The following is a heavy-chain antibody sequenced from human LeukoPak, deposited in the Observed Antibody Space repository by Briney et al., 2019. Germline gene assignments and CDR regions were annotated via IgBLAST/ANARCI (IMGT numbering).Heavy chain of an antibody. CDR1: GFTLGDYA. J-gene: IGHJ4*02. Sequence: LPGQSLRLSCTASGFTLGDYATNWVRQAPGKGRGWVSFIRSKAYGWTTEYAASVKGRFTISRDDSKSIAYLQMNSLKTEDTAMYYRTRNMGSSSMFDYWGQGTLVTVSS. D-gene: IGHD6-6*01. CDR2: IRSKAYGWTT. CDR3: TRNMGSSSMFDY. V-gene: IGHV3-49*04.